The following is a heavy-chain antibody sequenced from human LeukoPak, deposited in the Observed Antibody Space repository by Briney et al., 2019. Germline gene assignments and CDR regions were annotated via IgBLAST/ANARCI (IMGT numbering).Heavy chain of an antibody. V-gene: IGHV3-74*01. CDR3: ATSRITVKPRRYYYYGMDV. CDR1: GFTFSNYW. CDR2: IDNDERRT. J-gene: IGHJ6*02. D-gene: IGHD4-11*01. Sequence: GGSLRLSCAASGFTFSNYWMYWVRQAPGKGLVWVSHIDNDERRTTYADSGKGRFTISRDNARNTLYLQMDSLRAQWRSLYSCATSRITVKPRRYYYYGMDVWGQGTTVTVSS.